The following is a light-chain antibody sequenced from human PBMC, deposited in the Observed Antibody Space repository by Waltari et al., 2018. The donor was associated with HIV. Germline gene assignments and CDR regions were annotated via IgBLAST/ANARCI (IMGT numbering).Light chain of an antibody. V-gene: IGLV2-23*02. CDR1: NSDIGKYNI. CDR2: EVT. Sequence: QSALTQPASVSGSPGQSITISSTGTNSDIGKYNIVSLYQQPPGKVPKVLIFEVTTRPSGISHRFSGSKSDNTASLTISGLQAEDEADYYCSSYATGNTYVFGTGTSVTVL. CDR3: SSYATGNTYV. J-gene: IGLJ1*01.